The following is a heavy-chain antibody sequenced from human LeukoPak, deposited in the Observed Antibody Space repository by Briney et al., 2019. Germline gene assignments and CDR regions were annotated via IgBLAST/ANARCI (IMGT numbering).Heavy chain of an antibody. D-gene: IGHD6-13*01. CDR1: GGSISSYY. V-gene: IGHV4-4*07. Sequence: SETLSLTCTVSGGSISSYYWSWIRQPAGKGLEWIGRIYTSGSTNYNPSLKSRVTMSVDTSKNQFSLKLSSVTAADPAVYYCATESSYSSSWYGYYYGMDVWGQGTTVTVSS. J-gene: IGHJ6*02. CDR3: ATESSYSSSWYGYYYGMDV. CDR2: IYTSGST.